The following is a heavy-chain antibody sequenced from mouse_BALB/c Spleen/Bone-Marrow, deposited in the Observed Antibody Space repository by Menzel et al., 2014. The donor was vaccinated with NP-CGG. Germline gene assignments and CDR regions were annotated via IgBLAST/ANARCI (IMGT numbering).Heavy chain of an antibody. Sequence: EVQLQQSGAELVKPGASVKLSCTASGFNIKDTYMHWVKQRPKQGLEWIGRIDPANGNTKYDPKFQGKATITADTSSNTAYLQPSSLTSEDTAVYYCARYYYGYYFDYWGQGTTLTVSS. V-gene: IGHV14-3*02. J-gene: IGHJ2*01. CDR1: GFNIKDTY. CDR3: ARYYYGYYFDY. D-gene: IGHD1-2*01. CDR2: IDPANGNT.